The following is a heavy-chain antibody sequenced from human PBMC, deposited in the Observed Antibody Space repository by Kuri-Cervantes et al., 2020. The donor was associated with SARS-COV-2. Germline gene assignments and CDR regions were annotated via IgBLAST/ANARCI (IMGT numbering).Heavy chain of an antibody. CDR3: AREDGYDSSGFYYYYGMDD. CDR1: GFTFSDYY. CDR2: ISSSGSTI. V-gene: IGHV3-11*01. D-gene: IGHD3-22*01. Sequence: GGSLRLSCAASGFTFSDYYMSWIRQAPGKGLEWVSYISSSGSTIYYADSVKGRFTISRDNAKNSLYLQMNSLRAEDTAVYYCAREDGYDSSGFYYYYGMDDWGQGTTVTVSS. J-gene: IGHJ6*02.